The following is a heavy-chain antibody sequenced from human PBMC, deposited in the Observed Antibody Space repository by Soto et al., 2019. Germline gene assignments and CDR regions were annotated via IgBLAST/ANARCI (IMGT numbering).Heavy chain of an antibody. J-gene: IGHJ4*02. CDR1: GFTFSSYA. V-gene: IGHV3-23*01. CDR3: AKRPYGSGPYYFDY. D-gene: IGHD3-10*01. CDR2: ISGGGGST. Sequence: AGGSLRLSCAASGFTFSSYAMSWVRQAPGKGLEWVSAISGGGGSTYYADSVKGRFTISRDNSKNTLYLQMNSLRAEDTAVYYCAKRPYGSGPYYFDYWGQGTLVTVSS.